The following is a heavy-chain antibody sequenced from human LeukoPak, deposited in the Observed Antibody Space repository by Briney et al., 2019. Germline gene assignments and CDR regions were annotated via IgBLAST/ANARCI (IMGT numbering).Heavy chain of an antibody. D-gene: IGHD2-21*02. CDR3: ARAGTVSDSYLGNYYYYMDV. Sequence: ASVKVSCKASGYTFTGYYIHWVRQAPGQGLEWMGWINPYSGGTNYVQMFQGRVTMTRDTSISTAYMELSRLRSDDTAVYYCARAGTVSDSYLGNYYYYMDVWGKGTTVTVSS. J-gene: IGHJ6*03. CDR1: GYTFTGYY. V-gene: IGHV1-2*02. CDR2: INPYSGGT.